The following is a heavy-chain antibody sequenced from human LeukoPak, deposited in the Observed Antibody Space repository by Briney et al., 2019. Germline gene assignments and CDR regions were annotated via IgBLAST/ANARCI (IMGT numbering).Heavy chain of an antibody. V-gene: IGHV3-66*01. Sequence: AGGSLRLFCTASGFTMSGIHMNWVRQAPGKGRDWVSGLYAGGSTYYAGSVTGRFTISRDDSKNTLYLQMTGLRVDDTAIYYCVRGNGNVGGRLDPWGQGAWVIVSS. CDR2: LYAGGST. CDR1: GFTMSGIH. D-gene: IGHD1-1*01. CDR3: VRGNGNVGGRLDP. J-gene: IGHJ5*02.